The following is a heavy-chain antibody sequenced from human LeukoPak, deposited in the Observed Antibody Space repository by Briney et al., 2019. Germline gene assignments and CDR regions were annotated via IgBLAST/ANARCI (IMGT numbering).Heavy chain of an antibody. Sequence: GGSLRLSCAASGFTFRSYSMNWVRQAPGKGLEWVSSISSSSSYIYYVDSVKGRFTISRDNAKNSLYLQMNSLRAEDTAVYYCATIVAILAGVYWGQGTLVTVSS. CDR3: ATIVAILAGVY. CDR1: GFTFRSYS. J-gene: IGHJ4*02. CDR2: ISSSSSYI. D-gene: IGHD5-12*01. V-gene: IGHV3-21*01.